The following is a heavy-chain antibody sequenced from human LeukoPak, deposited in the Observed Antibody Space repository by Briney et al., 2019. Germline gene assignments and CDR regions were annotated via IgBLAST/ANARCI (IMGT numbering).Heavy chain of an antibody. CDR1: GYTFTGYY. CDR2: INPNSGGT. D-gene: IGHD1-1*01. J-gene: IGHJ6*02. CDR3: ARGGLTTGANAYYYGMDV. V-gene: IGHV1-2*04. Sequence: ASVKVSCKASGYTFTGYYMHWVRQAPGQGLEWMGWINPNSGGTNYAQKFQGWVTMTRDTSISTAYMELSRLRSDDTAVYYCARGGLTTGANAYYYGMDVWGQGTTVTVSS.